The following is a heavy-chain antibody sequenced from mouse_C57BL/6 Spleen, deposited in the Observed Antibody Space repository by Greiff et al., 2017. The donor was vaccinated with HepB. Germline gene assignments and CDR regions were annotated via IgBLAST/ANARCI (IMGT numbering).Heavy chain of an antibody. CDR1: GYTFTSYW. D-gene: IGHD2-3*01. J-gene: IGHJ4*01. CDR2: IYPGSGST. Sequence: QVQLQQPGAELVKPGASVKMSCKASGYTFTSYWITWVKQRPGQGLEWIGDIYPGSGSTNYNEKFKSKATLTVDTSSSTAYMQLSSLTSEDSAVYYCARYDGYYGEAMDYWGQGTSVTVSS. V-gene: IGHV1-55*01. CDR3: ARYDGYYGEAMDY.